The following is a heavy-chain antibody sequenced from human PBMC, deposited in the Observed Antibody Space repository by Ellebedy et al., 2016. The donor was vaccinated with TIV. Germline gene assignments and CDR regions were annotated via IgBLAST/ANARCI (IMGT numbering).Heavy chain of an antibody. Sequence: ASVKVSCKASGYTFTDYYLHWVRQAPGQGLEWMGWINPNSGGTNYAQKFQGRVTMTRDTSISTAYMDLSRLRSDDTAVYYCARDPPRTGDSYFDLWGRGTLVTVSS. J-gene: IGHJ2*01. D-gene: IGHD1-1*01. CDR1: GYTFTDYY. V-gene: IGHV1-2*02. CDR3: ARDPPRTGDSYFDL. CDR2: INPNSGGT.